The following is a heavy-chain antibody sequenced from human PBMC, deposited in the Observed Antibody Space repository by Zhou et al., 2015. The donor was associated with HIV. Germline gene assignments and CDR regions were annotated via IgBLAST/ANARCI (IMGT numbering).Heavy chain of an antibody. CDR1: GFTFRNYG. CDR2: LSGSGGHT. CDR3: ARGFRLTVVMSDAYDV. J-gene: IGHJ3*01. D-gene: IGHD2-21*01. Sequence: LLESGEAWFSRGVPSTLSCAASGFTFRNYGMIWVRQSPGKGLEWVSGLSGSGGHTYYAESVKGRFTVSRNNSINTLYLQMNSLRAEDTAVYFCARGFRLTVVMSDAYDVWGRGTMVIVSS. V-gene: IGHV3-23*01.